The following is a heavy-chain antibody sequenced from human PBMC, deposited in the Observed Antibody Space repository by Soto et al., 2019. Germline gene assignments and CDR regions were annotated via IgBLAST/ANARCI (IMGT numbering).Heavy chain of an antibody. J-gene: IGHJ3*02. CDR2: IWYDGSNK. D-gene: IGHD2-15*01. Sequence: PGGSLRLSCAASGFTFSSYGMHWVRQAPGKGLEWVAVIWYDGSNKYYADSVKGRFTISRDNSKNTLYLQMNSLRAEDTAVYYCARDRRKGSLEAFDIWGQGTMVTVPS. CDR3: ARDRRKGSLEAFDI. CDR1: GFTFSSYG. V-gene: IGHV3-33*08.